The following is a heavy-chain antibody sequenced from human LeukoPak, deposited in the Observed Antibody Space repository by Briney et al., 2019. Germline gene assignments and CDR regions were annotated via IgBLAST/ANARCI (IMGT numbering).Heavy chain of an antibody. V-gene: IGHV6-1*01. CDR1: GDSVSSNSAA. J-gene: IGHJ4*02. D-gene: IGHD6-13*01. CDR2: TYYRSKWYN. CDR3: ARVPWGSWYNPNPYFDY. Sequence: PSQTLSLTCVISGDSVSSNSAAWNWIRQSPSRGLEWLGRTYYRSKWYNDYAVSVKSRITINPDTSKNQFSLQLNSVTPEDTAVYYCARVPWGSWYNPNPYFDYWGQGTLVTVSS.